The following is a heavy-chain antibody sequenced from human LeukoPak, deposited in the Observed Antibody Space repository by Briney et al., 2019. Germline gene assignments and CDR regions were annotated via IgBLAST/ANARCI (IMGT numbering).Heavy chain of an antibody. CDR3: ARRATVVTPWVS. J-gene: IGHJ4*02. V-gene: IGHV4-34*01. CDR1: GGSFSGYY. CDR2: INHSGST. D-gene: IGHD4-23*01. Sequence: SETLSLTCAVYGGSFSGYYWSWIRQPPGKGLEWIGEINHSGSTNYNPSLKSRVTISVDTSKNQFSLKLSSVTAADTAVYYCARRATVVTPWVSWGQGTLVTVSS.